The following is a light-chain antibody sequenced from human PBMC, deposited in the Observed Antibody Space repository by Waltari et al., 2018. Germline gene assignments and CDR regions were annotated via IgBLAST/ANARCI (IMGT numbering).Light chain of an antibody. CDR2: GAS. CDR1: QSVSRF. J-gene: IGKJ1*01. Sequence: EIGLTQSPGTLSLSPGERGPLPCRASQSVSRFLALYQQKPGQAPRLLIYGASTRATGLPDRFSGSGSGTDFSLTISRLEPEDFAVYYCQKYDRLPATFGQGTKVEIK. CDR3: QKYDRLPAT. V-gene: IGKV3-20*01.